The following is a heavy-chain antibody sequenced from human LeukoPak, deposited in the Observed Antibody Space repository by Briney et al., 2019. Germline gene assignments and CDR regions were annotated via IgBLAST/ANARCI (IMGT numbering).Heavy chain of an antibody. CDR1: GFTLSSYA. V-gene: IGHV3-23*01. CDR2: ISGSGGST. J-gene: IGHJ4*02. Sequence: GGSLRLSCAASGFTLSSYAMSWVRQASGKGLEWVSAISGSGGSTYYADSVKGRFTISRDNSKNTLYLQMNSLRAEDTAVYYCAKGEYAAAAGDFDYWGQGTLVTVSS. CDR3: AKGEYAAAAGDFDY. D-gene: IGHD6-13*01.